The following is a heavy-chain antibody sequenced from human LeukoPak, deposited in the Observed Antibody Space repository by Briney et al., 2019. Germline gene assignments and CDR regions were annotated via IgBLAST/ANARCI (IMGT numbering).Heavy chain of an antibody. V-gene: IGHV1-8*01. Sequence: ASVKVSCKASGYTFPSYDINWVRQATGRGLEWMGWMNPNSGNTGYAQKFQDSVTMTRNTSISTAYMELSSLRSEDTAVYYCARVVWYYYYGMYVWGQGTTVTVSS. J-gene: IGHJ6*02. D-gene: IGHD2-21*01. CDR3: ARVVWYYYYGMYV. CDR2: MNPNSGNT. CDR1: GYTFPSYD.